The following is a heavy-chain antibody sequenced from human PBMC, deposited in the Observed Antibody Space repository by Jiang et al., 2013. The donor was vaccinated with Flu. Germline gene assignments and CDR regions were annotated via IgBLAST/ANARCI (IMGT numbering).Heavy chain of an antibody. J-gene: IGHJ4*02. CDR1: FSSYA. V-gene: IGHV1-69*01. CDR3: ATGGYCSGGSCYSTAVVDY. Sequence: FSSYAISWVRQAPGQGLEWMGGIIPIFGTANYAQKFQGRVTITADESTSTAYMELSSLRSEDTAVYYCATGGYCSGGSCYSTAVVDYWGQGTLVTVSS. D-gene: IGHD2-15*01. CDR2: IIPIFGTA.